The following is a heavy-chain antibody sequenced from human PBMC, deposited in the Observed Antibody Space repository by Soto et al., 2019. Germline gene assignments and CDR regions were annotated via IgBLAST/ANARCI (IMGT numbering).Heavy chain of an antibody. CDR2: IIPIFGTA. CDR1: GGTFSSYA. J-gene: IGHJ6*02. V-gene: IGHV1-69*06. D-gene: IGHD2-15*01. CDR3: ARVSLSWYGMEV. Sequence: GASVKVSCKASGGTFSSYAISWVRQAPGQGLEWMGGIIPIFGTANYAQKFQGRVTINADKSTSTAYMELSSLRSEDTAVYYCARVSLSWYGMEVWGQGTTSTVSS.